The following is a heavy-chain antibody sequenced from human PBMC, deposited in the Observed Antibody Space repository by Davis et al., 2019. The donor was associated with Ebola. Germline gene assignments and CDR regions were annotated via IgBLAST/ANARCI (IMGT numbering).Heavy chain of an antibody. V-gene: IGHV1-46*01. Sequence: ASVKVSCKASGYTFTSYYMHWVRQAPGQGLEWMGIINPSGGSTSYAQKFQGRVTMTRDTSTSTVYMELSSLRSEDTAVYYCARDRFIVVVPAAGWFDPWGQGTLVTVSS. CDR3: ARDRFIVVVPAAGWFDP. J-gene: IGHJ5*02. CDR1: GYTFTSYY. CDR2: INPSGGST. D-gene: IGHD2-2*01.